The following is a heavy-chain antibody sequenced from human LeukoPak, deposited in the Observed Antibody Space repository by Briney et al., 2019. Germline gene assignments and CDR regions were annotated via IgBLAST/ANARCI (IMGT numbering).Heavy chain of an antibody. D-gene: IGHD5-18*01. CDR1: GGSISSSYYH. V-gene: IGHV4-39*01. CDR2: IYYSGST. Sequence: SETLSLTCTVSGGSISSSYYHWAWIRQPPGKGLEWIGSIYYSGSTYYSPSLKSRVTISVDTSKNQFSLKLSSVTAADTAVYYCARLTAMVSDYWGQGTLVTVSS. CDR3: ARLTAMVSDY. J-gene: IGHJ4*02.